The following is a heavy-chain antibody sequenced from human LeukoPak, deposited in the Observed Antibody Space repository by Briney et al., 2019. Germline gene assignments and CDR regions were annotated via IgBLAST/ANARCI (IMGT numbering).Heavy chain of an antibody. J-gene: IGHJ4*02. CDR3: AKGGASGSYYNRHYFDH. V-gene: IGHV3-23*01. CDR1: GFTFSSYA. CDR2: ISHSGGST. D-gene: IGHD3-10*01. Sequence: GGSLRLSCAASGFTFSSYAMTWVRQAPGKGLEWVSAISHSGGSTYYADSVKGRFTISRDNSKNTLYLQMNSLRAEDAAVYYCAKGGASGSYYNRHYFDHWGQGTLVTVSS.